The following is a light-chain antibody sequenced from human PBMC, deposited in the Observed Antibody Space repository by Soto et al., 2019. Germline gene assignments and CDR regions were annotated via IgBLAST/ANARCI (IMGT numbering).Light chain of an antibody. J-gene: IGKJ1*01. CDR3: QQYDTYWT. Sequence: DIQMTQSPSTLSASVGDRVTITCRASQSINNWLAWYQQKPGKAPKLLIYKASNLDIGVPSRFSGSGSGTEFTRTIGRLQPYDFATYYCQQYDTYWTFGQGTKVEIK. CDR2: KAS. CDR1: QSINNW. V-gene: IGKV1-5*03.